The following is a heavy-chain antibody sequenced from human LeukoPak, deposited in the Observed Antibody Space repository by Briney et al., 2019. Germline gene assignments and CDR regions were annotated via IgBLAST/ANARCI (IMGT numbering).Heavy chain of an antibody. CDR3: VRDAKEGQLLDRSV. CDR1: GFILSDYR. CDR2: ITTTGDTK. Sequence: PGGSLRLSCGGSGFILSDYRMDWVRQAPGKGLEWVSLITTTGDTKYYADSVKGRFTNSRDNAKNSLSLQMNSLRADDTAVYYCVRDAKEGQLLDRSVWGKETTVIVSS. D-gene: IGHD2-2*01. V-gene: IGHV3-48*01. J-gene: IGHJ6*04.